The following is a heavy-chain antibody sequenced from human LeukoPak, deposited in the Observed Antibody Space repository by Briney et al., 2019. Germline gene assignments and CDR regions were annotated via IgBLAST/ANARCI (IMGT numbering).Heavy chain of an antibody. J-gene: IGHJ4*02. CDR1: GFTFSSYG. CDR3: AKWGESNFDY. Sequence: GGSLRLSCAASGFTFSSYGMSWVRQAPGKGLEWVSAISGSGGSTYYADSVKGRFTISRDNSKNTLYLQMNSPRAEDTAVYYCAKWGESNFDYWGQGTLVTVSS. CDR2: ISGSGGST. V-gene: IGHV3-23*01. D-gene: IGHD3-10*01.